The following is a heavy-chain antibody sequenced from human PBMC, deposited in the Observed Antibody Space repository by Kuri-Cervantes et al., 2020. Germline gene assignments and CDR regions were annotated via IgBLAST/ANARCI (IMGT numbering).Heavy chain of an antibody. CDR3: AKDSSGWEYNWFDP. D-gene: IGHD6-19*01. CDR1: GFTFSSYG. CDR2: ISGSGGST. Sequence: GGSLRLSCAASGFTFSSYGMHWVRQAPGKGLEWVSAISGSGGSTYYADSVKGRFTISRDNSKNTLYLQMNSPRVEDTAVYYCAKDSSGWEYNWFDPWGQGTLVTVSS. V-gene: IGHV3-23*01. J-gene: IGHJ5*02.